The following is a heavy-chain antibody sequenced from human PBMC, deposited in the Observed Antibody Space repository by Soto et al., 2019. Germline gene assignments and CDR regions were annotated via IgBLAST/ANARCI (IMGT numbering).Heavy chain of an antibody. Sequence: EVQLLESGGGLVQPGGSLRLSCAASGFTFSSYAMSWVRQAPGKGLEWVSAISGSGGSTYYADSVTGRFTISRDNSKNTLYLQMNSLRAEDTAVYYCAKTHTRPNWFDPWGQGTLVTVSS. J-gene: IGHJ5*02. CDR3: AKTHTRPNWFDP. CDR2: ISGSGGST. V-gene: IGHV3-23*01. D-gene: IGHD2-21*01. CDR1: GFTFSSYA.